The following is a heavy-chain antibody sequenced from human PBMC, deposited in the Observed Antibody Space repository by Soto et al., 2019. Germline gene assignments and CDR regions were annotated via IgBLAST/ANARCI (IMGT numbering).Heavy chain of an antibody. CDR1: GFSLSTSGVG. D-gene: IGHD1-1*01. Sequence: QITLKESRPTLVEPTQTLTLTCTFSGFSLSTSGVGVGWVRQPPGKALEWLALLYWDDDRRYNPTLNNRLTITKDTSKNQVDLTMTNMGPGDTGIYYCAHYTTITIMHVCCTGTTVTVSS. CDR3: AHYTTITIMHV. V-gene: IGHV2-5*02. J-gene: IGHJ6*03. CDR2: LYWDDDR.